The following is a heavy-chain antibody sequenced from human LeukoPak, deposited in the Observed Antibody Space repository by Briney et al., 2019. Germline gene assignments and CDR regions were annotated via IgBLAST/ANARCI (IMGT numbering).Heavy chain of an antibody. D-gene: IGHD6-19*01. CDR3: ARDSSGWYDP. CDR1: GFTVSTNY. CDR2: IYAGGTT. Sequence: PGGSLRLSCAASGFTVSTNYMSWVRQAPGRGLEWVSVIYAGGTTYYADSVRGRFTISRDNSKNTLYLQRNSLRDEDTAVYYCARDSSGWYDPWGQGTLVTVSS. V-gene: IGHV3-53*01. J-gene: IGHJ5*02.